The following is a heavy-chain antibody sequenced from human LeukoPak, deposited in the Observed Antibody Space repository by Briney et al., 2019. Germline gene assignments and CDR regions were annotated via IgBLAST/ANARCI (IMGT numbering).Heavy chain of an antibody. Sequence: SETLSLTCTVSGASISSYYWNWIRQPAGKGLEWIGRIYTSGSTDYNPSLKSRVTMSVDSSKNQFSLKLSSVTAADTAAYYCATGAYCGGDCFDAFDIWGQGTMVTISS. V-gene: IGHV4-4*07. CDR3: ATGAYCGGDCFDAFDI. CDR1: GASISSYY. D-gene: IGHD2-21*01. CDR2: IYTSGST. J-gene: IGHJ3*02.